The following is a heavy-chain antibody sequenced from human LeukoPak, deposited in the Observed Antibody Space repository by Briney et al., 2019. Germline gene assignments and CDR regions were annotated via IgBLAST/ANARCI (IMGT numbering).Heavy chain of an antibody. CDR1: GDSISNSDYY. J-gene: IGHJ4*02. CDR3: ASGFRGQLGSFDY. D-gene: IGHD1-1*01. Sequence: PSETLSLTCTVSGDSISNSDYYWGWIRQPPGKVMEWIGYIYYSGSSNYNPSLKSRVTMSVDTSKNHFSLKLSSVTAADTAVYYCASGFRGQLGSFDYWGQGTLVTVSS. CDR2: IYYSGSS. V-gene: IGHV4-61*03.